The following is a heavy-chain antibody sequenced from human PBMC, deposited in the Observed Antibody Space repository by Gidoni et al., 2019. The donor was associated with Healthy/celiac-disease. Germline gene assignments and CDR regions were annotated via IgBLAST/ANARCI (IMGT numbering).Heavy chain of an antibody. V-gene: IGHV3-15*01. CDR3: TTDSDMVQGVILEIDDAFDI. Sequence: EVQLVESGGGLVKPGGSLRLSCAASGFTFSNAWMSWVRQAPGKGLEWVGRIKSKTDGGTTDYAAPVKGRFTISRDDSKYTLYLQMNSLKTEDPAVYYCTTDSDMVQGVILEIDDAFDIWGQGTMVTVSS. D-gene: IGHD3-10*01. CDR1: GFTFSNAW. CDR2: IKSKTDGGTT. J-gene: IGHJ3*02.